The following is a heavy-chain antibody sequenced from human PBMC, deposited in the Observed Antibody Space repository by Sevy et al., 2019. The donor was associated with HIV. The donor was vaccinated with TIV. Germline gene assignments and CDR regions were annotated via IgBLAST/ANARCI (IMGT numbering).Heavy chain of an antibody. V-gene: IGHV3-33*01. CDR3: ARDLGPTRY. J-gene: IGHJ4*02. CDR2: IWYDGSNK. Sequence: GGSLRLSCAASGFTFSSYGMHWVRQASGKGLEWVAVIWYDGSNKYYADSVKGRFTISRDNSKNTLYLQMNSLRAEDTAVYYCARDLGPTRYWGQGTLVTVSS. CDR1: GFTFSSYG. D-gene: IGHD2-2*01.